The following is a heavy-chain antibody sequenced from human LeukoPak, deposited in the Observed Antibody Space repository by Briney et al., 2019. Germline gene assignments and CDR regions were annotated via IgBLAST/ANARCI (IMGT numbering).Heavy chain of an antibody. CDR3: AKERGYRVSTSCDY. J-gene: IGHJ4*02. V-gene: IGHV3-30*18. CDR2: ISYDGKVT. D-gene: IGHD3-3*01. Sequence: PGGSLRLSCAASGFTFSNFGMHWVRQAPGKGLEWVAVISYDGKVTFYADSAKGRFTISRDNSKNTLYLHMTSLRGGDTALYYCAKERGYRVSTSCDYWGQGTQVTVSS. CDR1: GFTFSNFG.